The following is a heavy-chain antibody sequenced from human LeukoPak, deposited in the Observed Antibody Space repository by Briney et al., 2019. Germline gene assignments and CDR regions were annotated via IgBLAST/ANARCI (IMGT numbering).Heavy chain of an antibody. V-gene: IGHV4-59*01. Sequence: SETLSLTCTVSGGSIISYFWSWMRQPPGKGPEWIGYIFYSGTTNYNPSTNYTPSVKSPDTVSLDTSKNHLSLKLSSVTAAETAVYFCARGGVTTIAQYDYGGQGILVTVSS. CDR3: ARGGVTTIAQYDY. D-gene: IGHD5-12*01. CDR2: IFYSGTT. CDR1: GGSIISYF. J-gene: IGHJ4*02.